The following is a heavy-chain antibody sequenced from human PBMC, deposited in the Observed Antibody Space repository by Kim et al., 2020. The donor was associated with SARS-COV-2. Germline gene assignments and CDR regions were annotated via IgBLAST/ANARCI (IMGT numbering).Heavy chain of an antibody. CDR2: ISSTGDKA. V-gene: IGHV3-64D*06. Sequence: GGSLRLSCSASGFIFNSYSIYWIRRAPGNRLEYVSAISSTGDKAFYADSVKGRFIISRDNSKNTVYLQMTSLRVEDTAVYYCVKSQGDNWGQGTLVTVSS. CDR3: VKSQGDN. J-gene: IGHJ4*02. D-gene: IGHD1-26*01. CDR1: GFIFNSYS.